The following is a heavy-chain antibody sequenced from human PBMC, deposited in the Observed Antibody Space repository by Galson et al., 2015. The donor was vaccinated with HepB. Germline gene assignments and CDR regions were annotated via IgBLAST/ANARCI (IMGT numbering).Heavy chain of an antibody. D-gene: IGHD2-2*01. CDR2: VYHSGDT. V-gene: IGHV4-39*01. Sequence: SETLSLTCTVSGGSIISSTNYWGWIRQPPGTGLEWIGRVYHSGDTYYNPSLKSRVTISVDRSKNEFSLKLKSVTTADTAVYYCARPRYCSSATCSAAFDSWGQGTLVTVSS. CDR3: ARPRYCSSATCSAAFDS. J-gene: IGHJ4*02. CDR1: GGSIISSTNY.